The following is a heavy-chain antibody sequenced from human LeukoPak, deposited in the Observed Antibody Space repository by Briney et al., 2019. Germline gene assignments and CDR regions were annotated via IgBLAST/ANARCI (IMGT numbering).Heavy chain of an antibody. CDR2: ISYDGSNK. J-gene: IGHJ6*02. D-gene: IGHD4-11*01. CDR3: ARDGDGDYSNFYYYYGMDV. V-gene: IGHV3-30-3*01. Sequence: GGPLRLSCAASGFTFSSYAMHWVRQAPGKGLEWVAVISYDGSNKYYADSVKGRFTISRDNSKNTLYLQMNSLRAEDTAVYYCARDGDGDYSNFYYYYGMDVWGQGTTVTVSS. CDR1: GFTFSSYA.